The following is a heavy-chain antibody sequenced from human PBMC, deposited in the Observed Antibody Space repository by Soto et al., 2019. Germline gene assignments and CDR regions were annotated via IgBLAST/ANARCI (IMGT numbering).Heavy chain of an antibody. CDR2: IYYSGST. Sequence: QMQLQESGPGLVKPSQTLSLTCTVSGGSISSGDYYWSWIRQSPGKGLEWIGYIYYSGSTYYNPSLKSRITISVDTSKNQLSLKLSSVTAADTAVYYCARVQGSYDSPGFDPWGHGTLVSVSA. CDR3: ARVQGSYDSPGFDP. V-gene: IGHV4-30-4*01. D-gene: IGHD3-3*01. J-gene: IGHJ5*02. CDR1: GGSISSGDYY.